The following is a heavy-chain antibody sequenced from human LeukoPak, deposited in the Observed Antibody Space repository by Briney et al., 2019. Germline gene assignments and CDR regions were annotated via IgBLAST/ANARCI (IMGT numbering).Heavy chain of an antibody. Sequence: ASVNVSCKASGYTFTSYGISWVRQAPGQGLEWMGCISAYNGNTNYAQKLQGRVTMTTDTSTSTAYMELRSLRSDDTAVYYCARSLYYYDSSGYSYYYYGMDVWGQGTTVTVSS. CDR1: GYTFTSYG. V-gene: IGHV1-18*01. CDR3: ARSLYYYDSSGYSYYYYGMDV. D-gene: IGHD3-22*01. J-gene: IGHJ6*02. CDR2: ISAYNGNT.